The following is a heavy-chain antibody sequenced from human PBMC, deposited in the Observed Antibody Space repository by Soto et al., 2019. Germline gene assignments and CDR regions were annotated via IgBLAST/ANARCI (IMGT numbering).Heavy chain of an antibody. CDR1: GNTFTSYD. V-gene: IGHV1-8*01. Sequence: ASVKVSCKASGNTFTSYDINWVRQATGQGLEWMGWMNPNSGNTGYAQKFQGRVTMTRNTSISTAYMELSSLRSEDTAVYYCAVDIVVVPAAITYMDVWGKGTTVTVSS. CDR3: AVDIVVVPAAITYMDV. CDR2: MNPNSGNT. J-gene: IGHJ6*03. D-gene: IGHD2-2*01.